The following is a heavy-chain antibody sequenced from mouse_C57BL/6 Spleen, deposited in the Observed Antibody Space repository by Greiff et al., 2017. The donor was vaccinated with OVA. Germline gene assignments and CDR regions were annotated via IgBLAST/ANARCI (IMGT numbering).Heavy chain of an antibody. Sequence: EVKLMQSGGGLVKPGGSLKLSCAASGFTFSSYAMSWVRQTPEQRLEWVATISAGGSYTYYPDNVKGRFTISRDKAKNTLYLQMSHLKSEDTAVYYCAGGRSDYFDYWGQGTTLTVSS. CDR2: ISAGGSYT. CDR1: GFTFSSYA. CDR3: AGGRSDYFDY. J-gene: IGHJ2*01. V-gene: IGHV5-4*03.